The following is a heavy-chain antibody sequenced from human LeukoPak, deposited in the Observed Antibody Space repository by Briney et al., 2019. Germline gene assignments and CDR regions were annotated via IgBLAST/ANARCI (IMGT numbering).Heavy chain of an antibody. CDR1: EFTFSNN. CDR3: ARTRSSGYLTFDY. Sequence: GGSLIPSCGASEFTFSNNKTGVHQAPGKWLAAVSYITNSGNSKSYADSVKGRFTISRDNTKNSLYLQMNGLRAEDTAVYYCARTRSSGYLTFDYWGQGILVTVSS. D-gene: IGHD3-22*01. V-gene: IGHV3-48*01. J-gene: IGHJ4*02. CDR2: ITNSGNSK.